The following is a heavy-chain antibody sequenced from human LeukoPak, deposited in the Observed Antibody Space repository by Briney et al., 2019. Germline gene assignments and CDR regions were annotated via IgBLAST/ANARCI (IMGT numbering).Heavy chain of an antibody. D-gene: IGHD6-6*01. CDR2: IYYSGSA. V-gene: IGHV4-59*01. CDR3: ARHIGARLASGYYYYMDV. J-gene: IGHJ6*03. Sequence: SETLSLTCTVSGGSISNYYWSWIRQPPGKELEYIGCIYYSGSANYNPSLKSRVTMSVDTSKNQFSLRPNSLTAADTAVYYCARHIGARLASGYYYYMDVWGKGTTVTVSS. CDR1: GGSISNYY.